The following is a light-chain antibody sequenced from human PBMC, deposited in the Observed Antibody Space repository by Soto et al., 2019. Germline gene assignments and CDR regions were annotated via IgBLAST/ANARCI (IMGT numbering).Light chain of an antibody. CDR1: RGIGST. CDR3: QHYVNWPLT. V-gene: IGKV3-15*01. J-gene: IGKJ4*01. CDR2: DTS. Sequence: VMTQSPATLSVSPGERATLSCRASRGIGSTLAWSQQKPGQTPRLPIYDTSTRATGVPARFTGSASGTEFALTITSLQSEDFAVYYCQHYVNWPLTFGGGTRVE.